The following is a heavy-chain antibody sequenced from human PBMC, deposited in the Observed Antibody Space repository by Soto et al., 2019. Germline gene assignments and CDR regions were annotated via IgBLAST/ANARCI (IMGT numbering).Heavy chain of an antibody. CDR1: GFTVSSNY. Sequence: HPGGSLRLSCAASGFTVSSNYMSWVRQAPGKGLEWVSVIYSGGSTYYADSVKGRFTISRDNSKNTLYLQMNSLRAEDTAVYYCAREQVGAAADDAFDRWGQGTMVTVSS. CDR3: AREQVGAAADDAFDR. CDR2: IYSGGST. V-gene: IGHV3-66*01. J-gene: IGHJ3*02. D-gene: IGHD6-13*01.